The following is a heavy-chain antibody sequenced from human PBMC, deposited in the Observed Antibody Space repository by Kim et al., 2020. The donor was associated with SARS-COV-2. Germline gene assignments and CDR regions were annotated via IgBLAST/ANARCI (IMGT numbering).Heavy chain of an antibody. CDR2: IKSKTDGGTT. D-gene: IGHD3-22*01. V-gene: IGHV3-15*01. J-gene: IGHJ6*02. Sequence: GGSLRLSCAASGFTFSNAWMSWVRQAPGKGLEWVVRIKSKTDGGTTDYAAPVKGRFTISRDDSKNTLYLQMNSLKTEDTAVYYCTTLGGGIVVVSRYYYYGMDVWGQGTTVTVSS. CDR1: GFTFSNAW. CDR3: TTLGGGIVVVSRYYYYGMDV.